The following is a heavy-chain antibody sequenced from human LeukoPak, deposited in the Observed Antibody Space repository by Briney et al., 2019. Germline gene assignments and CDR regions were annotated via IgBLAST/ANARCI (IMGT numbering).Heavy chain of an antibody. Sequence: GGSLRLSCSASGFTFSSYAMHWVRQAPGKGLEYVSAISSNGGSTYYADSVKGRFTISRDNSKNTLYLQMRSLRAEDTAVYYCVKDFYSYGYTFDYWGQGTLVTVSS. D-gene: IGHD5-18*01. J-gene: IGHJ4*02. CDR3: VKDFYSYGYTFDY. CDR1: GFTFSSYA. V-gene: IGHV3-64D*06. CDR2: ISSNGGST.